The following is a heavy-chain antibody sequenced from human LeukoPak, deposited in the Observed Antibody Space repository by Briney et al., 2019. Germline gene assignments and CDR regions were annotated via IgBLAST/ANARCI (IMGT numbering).Heavy chain of an antibody. J-gene: IGHJ4*02. CDR2: INPNSGGT. CDR1: GYTFTGHY. Sequence: ASVKVSCKASGYTFTGHYMHWVRQAPGQGLEWMGWINPNSGGTNYAQKLQDRVTMTTDTSTSTAYMELRSLRSDDTAVYYCARVFAGGLDYWGQGTLVTVSS. CDR3: ARVFAGGLDY. D-gene: IGHD1-14*01. V-gene: IGHV1-2*02.